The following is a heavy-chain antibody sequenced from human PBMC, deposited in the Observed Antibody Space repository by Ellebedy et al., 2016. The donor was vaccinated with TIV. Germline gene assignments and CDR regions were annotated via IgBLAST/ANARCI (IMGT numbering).Heavy chain of an antibody. CDR2: ISSDGSRK. D-gene: IGHD2-15*01. CDR1: GLAFSNYA. CDR3: AREGYSSGSLGDLDY. J-gene: IGHJ4*02. Sequence: GESLKISCAASGLAFSNYAMQWVRQAPGKGLEWVAVISSDGSRKFYSGSLKGRLTISRDNSKNTLYLQMNSLRPEDTAVYHCAREGYSSGSLGDLDYWGQGTLVTVSS. V-gene: IGHV3-30*04.